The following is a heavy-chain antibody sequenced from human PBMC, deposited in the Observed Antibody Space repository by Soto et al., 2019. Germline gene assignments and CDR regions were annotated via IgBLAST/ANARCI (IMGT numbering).Heavy chain of an antibody. D-gene: IGHD5-12*01. V-gene: IGHV4-39*07. Sequence: SETLSLTCTVSGGSISSSSYYWGWIRQPPGKGLEWIGTISYYGSTYYNPSLKSRVTISVDTSKNQFSLKLSSVTAADTAVYYCARGGSVIGPWGQGTLVTVSS. J-gene: IGHJ5*02. CDR3: ARGGSVIGP. CDR1: GGSISSSSYY. CDR2: ISYYGST.